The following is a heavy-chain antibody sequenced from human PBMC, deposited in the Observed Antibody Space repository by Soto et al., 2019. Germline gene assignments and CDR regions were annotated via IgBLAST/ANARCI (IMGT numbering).Heavy chain of an antibody. J-gene: IGHJ6*02. Sequence: GESLKISCKGSGYSFVSYWIGWVRQMPGKGLEWMGIIYPGDSDTRYSPSFQGQVTISADKSISTAYLQWSSLKASDTAMYYCARREWELRDTYGMDVWGQGTTVTAP. D-gene: IGHD1-26*01. CDR3: ARREWELRDTYGMDV. CDR2: IYPGDSDT. CDR1: GYSFVSYW. V-gene: IGHV5-51*01.